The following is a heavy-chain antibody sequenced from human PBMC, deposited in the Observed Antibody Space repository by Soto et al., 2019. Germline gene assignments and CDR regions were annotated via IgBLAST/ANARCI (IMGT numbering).Heavy chain of an antibody. CDR1: GFTFSSYA. CDR2: ISGSGGST. J-gene: IGHJ4*02. V-gene: IGHV3-23*01. CDR3: AKADRGYGQQLVLYYFDY. Sequence: PGGSLRLSCAASGFTFSSYAMSWVRQAPGKGLEWVSAISGSGGSTYYADSVKGRFTISRDNSKNTLYLQMNSLRAEDTAVYYCAKADRGYGQQLVLYYFDYWRQGTLVTVSS. D-gene: IGHD6-13*01.